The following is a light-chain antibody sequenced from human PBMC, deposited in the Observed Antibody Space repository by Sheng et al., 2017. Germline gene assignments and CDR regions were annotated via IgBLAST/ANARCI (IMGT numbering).Light chain of an antibody. CDR1: SSDVGAHTY. CDR2: DVN. CDR3: CSYAGTYTYV. V-gene: IGLV2-11*01. J-gene: IGLJ1*01. Sequence: QSALTQPRSVSGSPGHSVTISCAGTSSDVGAHTYVSWYQHHPGMAPRLLLYDVNKRPSRGPVTRFSGSKSGNTASLTISGLQAEDEADYHCCSYAGTYTYVFGTGTKVTVL.